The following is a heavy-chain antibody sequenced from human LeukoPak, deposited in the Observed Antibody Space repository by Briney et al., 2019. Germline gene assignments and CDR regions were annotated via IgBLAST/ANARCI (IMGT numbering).Heavy chain of an antibody. V-gene: IGHV3-23*01. CDR3: AKDGTWIQLWLIPVGAFDI. D-gene: IGHD5-18*01. Sequence: PGGSLRLSCAASGFTFSSYWMSWVRQAPGKGLEWVSAISGSGGSTYYADSAKGRFTISRDNSKNTLYLQMNSLRAEDTAVYYCAKDGTWIQLWLIPVGAFDIWGQGTMVTVSS. CDR1: GFTFSSYW. CDR2: ISGSGGST. J-gene: IGHJ3*02.